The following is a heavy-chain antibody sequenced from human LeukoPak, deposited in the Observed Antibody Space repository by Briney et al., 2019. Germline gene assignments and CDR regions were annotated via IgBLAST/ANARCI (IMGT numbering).Heavy chain of an antibody. J-gene: IGHJ4*02. V-gene: IGHV4-59*08. D-gene: IGHD1-1*01. CDR3: ARQRYNWNDWGAGFDY. CDR1: GGSISSYY. Sequence: SETLSLTCTVSGGSISSYYWGWIRQPPGKGLEWIGYIYYSGSTNYNPSLKSRVTISVDTSKNQFSLKLSSVTAADTAVYYCARQRYNWNDWGAGFDYWGQGTLVTVSS. CDR2: IYYSGST.